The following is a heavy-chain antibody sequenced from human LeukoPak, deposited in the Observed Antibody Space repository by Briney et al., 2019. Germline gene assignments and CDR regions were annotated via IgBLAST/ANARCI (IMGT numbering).Heavy chain of an antibody. CDR2: ISRRSDSI. V-gene: IGHV3-21*01. CDR1: GFTFSTFS. CDR3: ARGTVAGTIQH. Sequence: PGGSLRLSCAASGFTFSTFSMNWLRQAPGKGPEWVSCISRRSDSIYYADSVKGRFTISRDNAKDTLYLQVSRLSVEDTGVYFCARGTVAGTIQHWGQGTLVSVSS. D-gene: IGHD6-19*01. J-gene: IGHJ1*01.